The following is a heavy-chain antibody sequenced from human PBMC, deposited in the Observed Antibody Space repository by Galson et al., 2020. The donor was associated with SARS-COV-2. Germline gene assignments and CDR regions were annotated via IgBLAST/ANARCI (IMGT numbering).Heavy chain of an antibody. J-gene: IGHJ4*02. V-gene: IGHV2-5*02. CDR2: IYWDDDK. D-gene: IGHD1-26*01. CDR1: GLSLSTSGVG. Sequence: SGPTLVKPTQTLTLTCTFSGLSLSTSGVGVGWIRQPPGKALEWLALIYWDDDKRYSPSLKSRLTITKDNSKNQVVLTMTNMDPVDTATYYCAHRLVVGATGGLDYWGQGTLVTVSS. CDR3: AHRLVVGATGGLDY.